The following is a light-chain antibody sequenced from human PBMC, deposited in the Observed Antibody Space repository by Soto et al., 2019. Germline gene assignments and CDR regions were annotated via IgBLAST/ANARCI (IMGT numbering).Light chain of an antibody. Sequence: QSVLAPAPSASGSPGQSVGLSCPGTSIDVGGSDYVSWYQQHPGKAPKLMIYDVTKRPSGVPDRFSGSKSGNTASLTVSGLQSDYEADYSCSLYAVSPIVFGTGTKVTVL. CDR2: DVT. CDR3: SLYAVSPIV. J-gene: IGLJ1*01. CDR1: SIDVGGSDY. V-gene: IGLV2-8*01.